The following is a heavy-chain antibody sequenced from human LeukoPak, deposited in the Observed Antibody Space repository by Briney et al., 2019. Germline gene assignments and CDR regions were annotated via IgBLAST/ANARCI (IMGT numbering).Heavy chain of an antibody. CDR2: INPNSGGT. CDR3: ARGLDIVVVPAAPPGY. J-gene: IGHJ4*02. D-gene: IGHD2-2*03. V-gene: IGHV1-2*02. CDR1: GYTFTGYC. Sequence: ASVKVSCKASGYTFTGYCMHWVRQAPGQGLEWMGWINPNSGGTNYAQKFQGRVTMTRDTSISTAYMELSRLRSDDTAVYYCARGLDIVVVPAAPPGYWGQGTLVTVSS.